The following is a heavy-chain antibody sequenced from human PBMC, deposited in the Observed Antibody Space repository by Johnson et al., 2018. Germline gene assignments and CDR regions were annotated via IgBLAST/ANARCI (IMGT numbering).Heavy chain of an antibody. D-gene: IGHD3-22*01. CDR3: AKGSYYDSSGYYYYYYGMDV. CDR2: ISWNSGSI. Sequence: VQLVQSGGGLVQPGRSLRLSCAASGFTFDDYAMHWVRQAPGKGLEWVSGISWNSGSIGYADSVKGRFTIPRDNAKNSLYLQMNSLRAEDTAVYYWAKGSYYDSSGYYYYYYGMDVWGQGTTVTVSS. J-gene: IGHJ6*02. CDR1: GFTFDDYA. V-gene: IGHV3-9*01.